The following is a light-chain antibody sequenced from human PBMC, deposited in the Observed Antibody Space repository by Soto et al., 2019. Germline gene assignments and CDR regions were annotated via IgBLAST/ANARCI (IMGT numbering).Light chain of an antibody. CDR1: SSNIGSNI. V-gene: IGLV1-44*01. Sequence: QSVLTQPPSASGTPGQRVTISCSGSSSNIGSNIVNWYQQLPGTAPKLLLYSNNQRPSGVPDRFSGSESGTSASLAISGLQSEDEADYYCAAWDDSLNGSWVFGGGTKLTVL. J-gene: IGLJ3*02. CDR2: SNN. CDR3: AAWDDSLNGSWV.